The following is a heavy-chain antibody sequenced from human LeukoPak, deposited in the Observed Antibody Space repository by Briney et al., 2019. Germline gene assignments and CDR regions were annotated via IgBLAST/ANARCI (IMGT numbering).Heavy chain of an antibody. CDR3: ARDRAERNWTYHTLFDS. CDR1: EFSFNSYW. J-gene: IGHJ4*02. CDR2: VNTDGSTT. D-gene: IGHD1-7*01. V-gene: IGHV3-74*01. Sequence: GGSLRLSCAASEFSFNSYWMHWVRQAPGKGLVWVSRVNTDGSTTNYADSVKGRFTISRDNSKNTLYLQMNSLRVEDTGTYYCARDRAERNWTYHTLFDSWGQGTPVIVSS.